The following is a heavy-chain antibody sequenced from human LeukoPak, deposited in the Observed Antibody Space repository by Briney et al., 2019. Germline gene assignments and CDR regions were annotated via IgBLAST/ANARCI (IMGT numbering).Heavy chain of an antibody. CDR1: GFTFSSYA. CDR3: AKGIYYYGSVPGDAFDI. V-gene: IGHV3-23*01. Sequence: GGSLRLSCAASGFTFSSYAMSWVRQAPGKGLEWVSAISGSGGSTYYADSVKGRFTISRDNSKNTLYLQMNSLRAEDTAVYYCAKGIYYYGSVPGDAFDIWGQGTMVTVSS. D-gene: IGHD3-10*01. J-gene: IGHJ3*02. CDR2: ISGSGGST.